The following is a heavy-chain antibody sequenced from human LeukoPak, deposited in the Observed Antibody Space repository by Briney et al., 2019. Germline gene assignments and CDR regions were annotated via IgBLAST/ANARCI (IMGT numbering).Heavy chain of an antibody. CDR3: AKDSSSSWTLDY. CDR2: ITGSGTAT. Sequence: GGSLRLSCEASGFTFDNYAISWVRQAPGKGLEWVSAITGSGTATFYAASVEGHFTISRDNSKNTVYLQMNSLRVEDTAIYYCAKDSSSSWTLDYWGQGTLVTVSS. D-gene: IGHD6-13*01. CDR1: GFTFDNYA. V-gene: IGHV3-23*01. J-gene: IGHJ4*02.